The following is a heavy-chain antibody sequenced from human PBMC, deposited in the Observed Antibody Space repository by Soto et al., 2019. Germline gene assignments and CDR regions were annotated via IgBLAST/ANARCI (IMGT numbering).Heavy chain of an antibody. Sequence: SETLSLTCTVSGGSISSGDYYWSWIRQPPGKGLEWIGYIYYSGSTYYNPSLKSRVTISVDTSKNQFSLKLSSVTAADTAVYYCAREDDYGDFALAEYFQHWGQGTLVTVSS. D-gene: IGHD4-17*01. V-gene: IGHV4-30-4*01. J-gene: IGHJ1*01. CDR3: AREDDYGDFALAEYFQH. CDR2: IYYSGST. CDR1: GGSISSGDYY.